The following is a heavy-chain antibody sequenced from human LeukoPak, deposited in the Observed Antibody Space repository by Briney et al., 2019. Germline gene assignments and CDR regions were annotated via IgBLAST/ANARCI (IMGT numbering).Heavy chain of an antibody. CDR3: ARGRIVAGVRY. Sequence: GGSLRLSCAASGFTFSDYYMGWIRQAPGKGLEWLSYISSSGSDIYYADSVKGRFTVSRDIAKNSLYLQMNSLRAEDTAVYYCARGRIVAGVRYWGQGTLVTVSS. CDR2: ISSSGSDI. J-gene: IGHJ4*02. D-gene: IGHD3-22*01. V-gene: IGHV3-11*01. CDR1: GFTFSDYY.